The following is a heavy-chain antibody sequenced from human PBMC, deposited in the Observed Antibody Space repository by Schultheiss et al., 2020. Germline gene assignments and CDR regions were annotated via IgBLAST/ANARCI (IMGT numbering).Heavy chain of an antibody. CDR2: TYYRSKWYN. J-gene: IGHJ1*01. D-gene: IGHD6-19*01. Sequence: SQTLSLTCAISGDSVSSNSAAWNWIRQSPSRGLEWLGRTYYRSKWYNDYAVSMKGRITINPDTSKNQFSLQLNSVTAADTAVYYCARAGSGWSARYFQHWGQGTLVTVSS. CDR1: GDSVSSNSAA. CDR3: ARAGSGWSARYFQH. V-gene: IGHV6-1*01.